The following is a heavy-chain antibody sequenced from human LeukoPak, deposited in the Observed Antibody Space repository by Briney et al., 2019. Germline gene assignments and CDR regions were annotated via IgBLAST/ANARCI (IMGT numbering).Heavy chain of an antibody. CDR1: GGSISSSSYY. Sequence: SETLSLTCTVSGGSISSSSYYWGWIRQPPGKGLEWIGSIYYSGSTYYNPSLKSRVTISVDTSKNQFSLKLSSVTAADTAVYYCASDAFSSTSLDYWGQGTLVTVSS. D-gene: IGHD2-2*01. CDR3: ASDAFSSTSLDY. V-gene: IGHV4-39*07. J-gene: IGHJ4*02. CDR2: IYYSGST.